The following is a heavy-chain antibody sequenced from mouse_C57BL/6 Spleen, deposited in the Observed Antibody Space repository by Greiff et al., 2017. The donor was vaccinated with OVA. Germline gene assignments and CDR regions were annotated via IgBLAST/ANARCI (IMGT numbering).Heavy chain of an antibody. Sequence: VQLQQSGAELVKPGASVKLSCKASGYTFTSYWMQWVKQRPGQGLEWIGEIDPSDSYTNSNQKFKGKATLTVDTSSSTAYMQLSSLTSEDSAVYYCARRELNWAWFAYWGQGTLVTVSA. CDR2: IDPSDSYT. CDR3: ARRELNWAWFAY. V-gene: IGHV1-50*01. J-gene: IGHJ3*01. CDR1: GYTFTSYW. D-gene: IGHD4-1*01.